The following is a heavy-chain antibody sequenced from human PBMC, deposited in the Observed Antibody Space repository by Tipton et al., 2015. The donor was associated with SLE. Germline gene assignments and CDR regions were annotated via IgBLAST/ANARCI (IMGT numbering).Heavy chain of an antibody. Sequence: TLSLTCTVSGGSISSYYWSWIRQPPGKGLEWIGYIYYSGSTNYNPSLKSRVTISVDTSKNQFSLKLSSVTAADTAVYYCARVGLEEWLRPEDAFDIWGQGTMVTVSS. CDR3: ARVGLEEWLRPEDAFDI. CDR2: IYYSGST. J-gene: IGHJ3*02. V-gene: IGHV4-59*01. D-gene: IGHD5-12*01. CDR1: GGSISSYY.